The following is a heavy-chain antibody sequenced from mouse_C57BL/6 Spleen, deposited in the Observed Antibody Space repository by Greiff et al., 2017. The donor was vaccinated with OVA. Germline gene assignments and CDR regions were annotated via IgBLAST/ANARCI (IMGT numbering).Heavy chain of an antibody. Sequence: VQLQESGAELMQPGASVKLSCQATGYTFTGYWIAWVKQRPGHGLEWIGAILPGSGSTYYPETFKGKATFTADTSSNTAYMQLSSLTTEDSAIYYSARFYGSSYGCYCDDWGQGTTLTVSA. D-gene: IGHD1-1*01. CDR3: ARFYGSSYGCYCDD. V-gene: IGHV1-9*01. CDR1: GYTFTGYW. J-gene: IGHJ2*01. CDR2: ILPGSGST.